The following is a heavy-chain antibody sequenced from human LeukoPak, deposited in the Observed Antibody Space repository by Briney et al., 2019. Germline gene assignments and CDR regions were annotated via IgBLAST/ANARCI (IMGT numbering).Heavy chain of an antibody. CDR3: AKRDHSGGHCDF. CDR2: ISYDGSNK. V-gene: IGHV3-30*04. Sequence: GGSLRLSCAASGFTFSSYAMHWVRQAPGKGLEWVAVISYDGSNKYYADSVKGRFTISRDNSKNTLYLRMNSLRAEDTAIYYCAKRDHSGGHCDFWGQGTLVTVSS. J-gene: IGHJ4*02. D-gene: IGHD2-15*01. CDR1: GFTFSSYA.